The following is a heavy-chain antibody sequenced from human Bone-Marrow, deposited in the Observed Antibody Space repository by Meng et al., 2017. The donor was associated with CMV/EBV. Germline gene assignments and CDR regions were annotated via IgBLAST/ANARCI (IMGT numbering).Heavy chain of an antibody. CDR1: KFSFTTYE. V-gene: IGHV3-48*03. Sequence: GESLKISCAASKFSFTTYEMNWVRQAPGKGLEWVSYISSGGDTIYYADSVKGRFTISRDNAKNSLYLQMNSLRAEDTAVYYCARFRVVTRYYFDYWGQGTLVTVSS. CDR2: ISSGGDTI. CDR3: ARFRVVTRYYFDY. D-gene: IGHD3-10*01. J-gene: IGHJ4*02.